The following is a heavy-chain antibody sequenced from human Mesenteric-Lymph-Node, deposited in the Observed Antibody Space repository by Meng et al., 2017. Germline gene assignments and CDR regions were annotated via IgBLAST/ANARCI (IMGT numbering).Heavy chain of an antibody. V-gene: IGHV3-20*04. Sequence: GGSLRLSCAASGFSFSSYGLSWVRQAPGKGLEWVSGINWNGGSTGYADSVKGRFTISRDNAKNSLYLQMNSLRAEDTALYYCARDEEDYGDYPGAYWGQGTLVTVSS. CDR1: GFSFSSYG. J-gene: IGHJ4*02. CDR3: ARDEEDYGDYPGAY. CDR2: INWNGGST. D-gene: IGHD4-17*01.